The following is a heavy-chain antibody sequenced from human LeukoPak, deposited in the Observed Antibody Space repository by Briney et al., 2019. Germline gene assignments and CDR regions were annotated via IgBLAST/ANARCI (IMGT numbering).Heavy chain of an antibody. CDR2: INPSGGST. CDR3: ARDLASCAGDCYSDGFDY. J-gene: IGHJ4*02. CDR1: GYTFTSYY. D-gene: IGHD2-21*02. Sequence: ASVKVSCKASGYTFTSYYMHWVRQAPGQGLEWMGIINPSGGSTSYAQKFQGRVTMTRDMSTSTVYMELSSLRSEDTAVYYCARDLASCAGDCYSDGFDYWGQGALVTVSS. V-gene: IGHV1-46*01.